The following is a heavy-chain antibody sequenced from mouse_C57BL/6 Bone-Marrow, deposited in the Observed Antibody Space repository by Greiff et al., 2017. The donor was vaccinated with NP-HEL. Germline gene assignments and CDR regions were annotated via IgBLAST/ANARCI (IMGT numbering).Heavy chain of an antibody. CDR3: ARNGYYHYFDY. D-gene: IGHD2-3*01. CDR1: GYTFTSYW. CDR2: IYPRSGNT. Sequence: QVQLQQPGAELVKPGASVKVSCKASGYTFTSYWMHWVKQRPGQGLEWIGEIYPRSGNTYYNEKFKGKATLTADKSSSTAYMELRSLTSEDSAVYFCARNGYYHYFDYWGQGTTLTVSS. J-gene: IGHJ2*01. V-gene: IGHV1-81*01.